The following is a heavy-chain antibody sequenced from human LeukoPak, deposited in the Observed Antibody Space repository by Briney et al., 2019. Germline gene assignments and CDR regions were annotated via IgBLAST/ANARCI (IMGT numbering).Heavy chain of an antibody. Sequence: GRSLRLSCAASGFTFSSYAMHWVRQAPGKGLEWVTFIRYDGSNKYYADSVKGRFIISRDNSKNTLYLQMNSLRAEDTAVYYCAKDTVKVTTIRRVPHYMDVWGKGTTVTISS. D-gene: IGHD5-12*01. CDR2: IRYDGSNK. J-gene: IGHJ6*03. V-gene: IGHV3-30*02. CDR3: AKDTVKVTTIRRVPHYMDV. CDR1: GFTFSSYA.